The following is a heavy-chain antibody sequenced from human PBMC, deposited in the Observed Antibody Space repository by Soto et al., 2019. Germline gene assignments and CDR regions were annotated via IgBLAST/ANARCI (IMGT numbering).Heavy chain of an antibody. Sequence: QVQLQESGPGLVKPSQTLSLTCTVSGGSISSGGYYWSWIRQHPGKGLEWIGYIYHSGTTYYNPSPNSRVTISVDTSTTLFSLTLTSLTAADTAVYSCATVRGTPLLGSFAPWRQGTLVTVSS. D-gene: IGHD2-15*01. V-gene: IGHV4-31*03. CDR3: ATVRGTPLLGSFAP. CDR1: GGSISSGGYY. CDR2: IYHSGTT. J-gene: IGHJ5*02.